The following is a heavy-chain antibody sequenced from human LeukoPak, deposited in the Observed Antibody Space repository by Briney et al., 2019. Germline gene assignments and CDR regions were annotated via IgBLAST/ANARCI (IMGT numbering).Heavy chain of an antibody. V-gene: IGHV4-39*01. J-gene: IGHJ4*02. CDR1: GGSITSSDYY. CDR3: TRYLFSSGWGFYFDY. CDR2: IRYSGNT. D-gene: IGHD6-19*01. Sequence: TSSETLSLTCTVSGGSITSSDYYWGWIRQPPGKGLEWIGTIRYSGNTYYNPSLKSRVTISVDTSKNQFSLKLSSVTAADTALYYCTRYLFSSGWGFYFDYWGPGALVTVSS.